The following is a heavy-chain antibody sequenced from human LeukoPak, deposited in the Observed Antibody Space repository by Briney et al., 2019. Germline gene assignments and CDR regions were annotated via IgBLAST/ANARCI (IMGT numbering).Heavy chain of an antibody. J-gene: IGHJ4*02. CDR3: ARAGVTATPYNFDF. CDR2: IRNKANSYTT. CDR1: GFXFSVHY. D-gene: IGHD2-21*02. Sequence: GGSLRLSCAASGFXFSVHYIDWVRQAPGRGLEWVARIRNKANSYTTEYAASVKDRFTISRDDSKNSLFLQMNSLKTEDTAVYYCARAGVTATPYNFDFWGQGALVTVSS. V-gene: IGHV3-72*01.